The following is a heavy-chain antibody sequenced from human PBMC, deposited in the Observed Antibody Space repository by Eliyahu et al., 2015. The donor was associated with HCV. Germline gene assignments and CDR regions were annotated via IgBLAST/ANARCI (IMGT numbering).Heavy chain of an antibody. CDR3: ATIYTSGTYPYYYYGLDV. J-gene: IGHJ6*02. Sequence: QVQLVESGGGVVXPGXPLXXSCXASGFXFXNYNMNWVRQAPGKGLEWVAIXWSDGSNKYYADSVKGRFTISRDNSKNTNTLYLQMNSLRAEDTAVYYCATIYTSGTYPYYYYGLDVWGQGTSVTVSS. V-gene: IGHV3-33*01. CDR1: GFXFXNYN. D-gene: IGHD3-10*01. CDR2: XWSDGSNK.